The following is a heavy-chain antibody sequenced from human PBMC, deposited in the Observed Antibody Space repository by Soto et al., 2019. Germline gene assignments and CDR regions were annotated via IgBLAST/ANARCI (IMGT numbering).Heavy chain of an antibody. V-gene: IGHV3-23*01. D-gene: IGHD3-9*01. J-gene: IGHJ4*02. CDR3: ARVVRYFDWLLLYYFDY. Sequence: PGGSLRLSCEASGFTFSSYAMSWVRQAPGKGLEWVSTISDSGSTYYADSVKGRFTISRDNSKNTFYLQMNSLRSDDTAVYYCARVVRYFDWLLLYYFDYWGQGTLVTVSS. CDR1: GFTFSSYA. CDR2: ISDSGST.